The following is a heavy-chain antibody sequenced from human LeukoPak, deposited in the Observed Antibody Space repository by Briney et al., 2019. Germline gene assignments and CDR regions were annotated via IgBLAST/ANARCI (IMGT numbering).Heavy chain of an antibody. CDR2: ISSSSDSI. CDR3: ARAMRSGYDY. V-gene: IGHV3-48*02. Sequence: GGSLRLSCAASGFSFSNYGMNWVRQAPGKRLEWLSYISSSSDSIYYADSVKGRFTISRDNAENSLYLQLNSLRDEDTAVYYCARAMRSGYDYWGQGTLVTVSS. J-gene: IGHJ4*02. D-gene: IGHD5-12*01. CDR1: GFSFSNYG.